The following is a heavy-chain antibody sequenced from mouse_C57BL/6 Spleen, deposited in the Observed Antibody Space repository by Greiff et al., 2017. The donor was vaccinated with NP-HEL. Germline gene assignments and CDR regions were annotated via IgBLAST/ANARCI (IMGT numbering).Heavy chain of an antibody. J-gene: IGHJ2*01. CDR3: ARDPQAPYYFDY. D-gene: IGHD3-2*02. V-gene: IGHV1-54*01. Sequence: VQVVESGAELVRPGTSVKVSCKASGYAFTNYLIEWVKQRPGQGLEWIGVINPGSGGTNYNEKFKGKATLTADKSSSTAYMQLSSLTSEDSAVYFCARDPQAPYYFDYWGQGTTLTVSS. CDR1: GYAFTNYL. CDR2: INPGSGGT.